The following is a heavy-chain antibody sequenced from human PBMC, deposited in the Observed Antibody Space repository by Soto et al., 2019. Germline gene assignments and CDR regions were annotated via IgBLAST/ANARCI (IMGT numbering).Heavy chain of an antibody. D-gene: IGHD2-21*02. J-gene: IGHJ6*02. CDR3: ARGPREEVTATIYYYYGMDV. V-gene: IGHV4-34*01. CDR1: GGSFSGYY. Sequence: PSETLSLTCAVYGGSFSGYYWSWIRQPPGKGLEWIGEINHSGSTNYTPSLKSRVTISVDTSKNQFSLKLSSVTAADTAVYYCARGPREEVTATIYYYYGMDVWGQGTTVTVSS. CDR2: INHSGST.